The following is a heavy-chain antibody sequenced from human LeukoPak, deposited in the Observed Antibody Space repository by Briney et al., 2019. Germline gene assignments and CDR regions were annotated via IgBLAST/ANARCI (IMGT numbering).Heavy chain of an antibody. J-gene: IGHJ3*02. CDR1: GYTFTTCG. V-gene: IGHV1-18*01. Sequence: ASVKVSCMASGYTFTTCGIIGVRQAPGQGLVWMGWISAYKDNTNYAQMLRGSVTMTTDTSTTTAYSELRSLRSDDPAVYYCASGVSINTVRGVIITDAVYMWGEEAMVTVSS. D-gene: IGHD3-10*01. CDR2: ISAYKDNT. CDR3: ASGVSINTVRGVIITDAVYM.